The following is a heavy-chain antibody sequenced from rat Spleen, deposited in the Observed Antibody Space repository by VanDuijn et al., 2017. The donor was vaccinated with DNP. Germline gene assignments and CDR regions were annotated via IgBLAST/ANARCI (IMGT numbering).Heavy chain of an antibody. J-gene: IGHJ2*01. V-gene: IGHV5S23*01. D-gene: IGHD1-11*01. CDR1: GFTFSDYN. Sequence: EVQLVESGGGLVQPGRSLKLSCAASGFTFSDYNMAWVRQAPKKGLQWVASISTSGGSTYYRDSVKGRFTISRDNAKSTLFLQMDSLRSEDTATYYCATHRVHWGQGVMVTVSS. CDR2: ISTSGGST. CDR3: ATHRVH.